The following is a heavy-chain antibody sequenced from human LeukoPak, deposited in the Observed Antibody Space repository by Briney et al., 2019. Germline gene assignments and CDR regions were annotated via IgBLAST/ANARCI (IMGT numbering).Heavy chain of an antibody. CDR1: GSSYNAYY. CDR2: IDHRGTA. J-gene: IGHJ5*02. Sequence: PSETLPLTCAVYGSSYNAYYLRWLRQPPGKGLEWIGDIDHRGTATYNPSLKSRLTISADASNNQFSLKLSSGTDADTAVYYCAVGITILGVAASFDPWGQGNLVIVSS. D-gene: IGHD3-3*01. CDR3: AVGITILGVAASFDP. V-gene: IGHV4-34*01.